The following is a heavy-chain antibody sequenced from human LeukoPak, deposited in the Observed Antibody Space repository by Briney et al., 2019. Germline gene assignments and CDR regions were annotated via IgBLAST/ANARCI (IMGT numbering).Heavy chain of an antibody. CDR3: VKGWIQAVGNFC. D-gene: IGHD5-18*01. V-gene: IGHV3-64D*06. CDR1: GFTFSNYA. CDR2: ISTTGGST. Sequence: GGSLRLSCSASGFTFSNYAMHWARQSPGKGPEYVSAISTTGGSTYYADSVKGRFTISRDNSKNTLYLQISSLTAEDTAVYYCVKGWIQAVGNFCWGQGTLVTVSS. J-gene: IGHJ4*02.